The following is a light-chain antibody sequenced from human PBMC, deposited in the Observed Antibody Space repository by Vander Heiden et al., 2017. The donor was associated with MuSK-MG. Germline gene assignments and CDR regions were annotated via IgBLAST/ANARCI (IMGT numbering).Light chain of an antibody. Sequence: QSALTQPPSASGSPGQSVAISCTGTSSDVGGSDFVSWYQQYPGRAPNLIIYEVTKRPSGVPARFSGSKSGNTASLTVSGLQAEDEADYYCSSYAETNKIVVFGGGTKLTVL. J-gene: IGLJ2*01. CDR3: SSYAETNKIVV. CDR2: EVT. V-gene: IGLV2-8*01. CDR1: SSDVGGSDF.